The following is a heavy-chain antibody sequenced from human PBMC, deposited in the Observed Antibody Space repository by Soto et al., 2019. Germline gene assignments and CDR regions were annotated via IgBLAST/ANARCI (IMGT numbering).Heavy chain of an antibody. CDR3: ARDKITGLFDY. Sequence: PSETLSLTCSVSGGSFSGYYWTWIRQPPGTGLEWIGEINHSGSTNCNPSLKSRVTISVDTSKNQFPLKLTSVTAADTAVYYCARDKITGLFDYWGQGTLVTVSS. CDR2: INHSGST. CDR1: GGSFSGYY. D-gene: IGHD2-8*02. J-gene: IGHJ4*02. V-gene: IGHV4-34*01.